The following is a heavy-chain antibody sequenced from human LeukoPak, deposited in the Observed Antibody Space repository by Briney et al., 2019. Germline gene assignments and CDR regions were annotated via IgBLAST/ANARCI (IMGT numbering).Heavy chain of an antibody. CDR1: GYTLTDYS. Sequence: ASVKLSCKASGYTLTDYSVHWVRHAPGQGLERMGESNTNNDGTNYAPNFQGRVTMNRDTSISTAYMEVDRLTSDDTAVYDCARAGGGLDYWGQGTLVTVSS. J-gene: IGHJ4*02. CDR3: ARAGGGLDY. CDR2: SNTNNDGT. V-gene: IGHV1-2*02. D-gene: IGHD3-16*01.